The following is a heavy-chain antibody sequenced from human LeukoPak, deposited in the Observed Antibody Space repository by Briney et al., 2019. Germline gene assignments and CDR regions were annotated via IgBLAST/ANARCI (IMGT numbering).Heavy chain of an antibody. CDR1: GVTFIAYW. CDR2: IKQDGSEK. CDR3: ARDDPLRTFDY. J-gene: IGHJ4*02. D-gene: IGHD1-14*01. V-gene: IGHV3-7*01. Sequence: GGALRLSSAPPGVTFIAYWISWGRQAPGRGLGRVANIKQDGSEKYYVDCVKGRFTISRDNAKNSLYLQMNSLRAEDTAVYYCARDDPLRTFDYWGQGTLVTVSS.